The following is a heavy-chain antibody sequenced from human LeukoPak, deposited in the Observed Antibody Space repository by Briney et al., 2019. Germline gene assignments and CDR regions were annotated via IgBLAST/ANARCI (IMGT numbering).Heavy chain of an antibody. V-gene: IGHV3-23*01. J-gene: IGHJ5*02. D-gene: IGHD3-22*01. CDR1: GFTFSSYA. CDR2: ISGSGGST. CDR3: AKDSNLIVVGGFDP. Sequence: PGGSLRLSCAASGFTFSSYAMHWVRQAPGKGLEWVSAISGSGGSTYYADSVKGRFTISRDNSKNTLYLQMNSLRAEDTAVYYCAKDSNLIVVGGFDPWGQGTLVTVSS.